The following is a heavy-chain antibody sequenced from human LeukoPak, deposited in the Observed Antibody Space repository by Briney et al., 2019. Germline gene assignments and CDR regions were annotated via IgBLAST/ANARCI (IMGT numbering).Heavy chain of an antibody. J-gene: IGHJ4*02. CDR3: AKDGYYDFWSGYYEDY. CDR2: IRYDGSNK. Sequence: GGSLRLSCAASGFTFSSYGMHWVRQAPGKGLEWVEFIRYDGSNKYYADSVKGRFTISRDNSKNTLYLQMNSLRAEDTAVYYCAKDGYYDFWSGYYEDYWGQGTLVTVSS. D-gene: IGHD3-3*01. CDR1: GFTFSSYG. V-gene: IGHV3-30*02.